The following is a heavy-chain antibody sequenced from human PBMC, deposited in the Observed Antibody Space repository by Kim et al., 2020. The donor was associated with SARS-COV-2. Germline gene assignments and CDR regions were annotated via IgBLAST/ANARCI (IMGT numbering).Heavy chain of an antibody. J-gene: IGHJ4*02. Sequence: GGSLRLSCAASGFTFSSYSMNWVRQAPGKGLEWVSYISSSSTIYYADSVKGRFTISRDNAKNSLYLQMNSLRAEDTAVYYCARGELFTVVGVLLGWRHWGQGAPVTVSS. CDR3: ARGELFTVVGVLLGWRH. V-gene: IGHV3-48*04. CDR1: GFTFSSYS. CDR2: ISSSSTI. D-gene: IGHD3-10*01.